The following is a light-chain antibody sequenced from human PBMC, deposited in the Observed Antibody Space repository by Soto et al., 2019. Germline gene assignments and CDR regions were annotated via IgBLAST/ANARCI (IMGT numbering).Light chain of an antibody. V-gene: IGLV1-44*01. Sequence: QSVLAQPHSASGXPGQRVTISWSGSSSNIGTSSVHWFQQLPGTAPKLLISTTNQRPSGVPERFSGSKSGTSASLAISGLQSEDEADYYCAAWDDSLNGHVFGTGTKVTVL. CDR2: TTN. J-gene: IGLJ1*01. CDR3: AAWDDSLNGHV. CDR1: SSNIGTSS.